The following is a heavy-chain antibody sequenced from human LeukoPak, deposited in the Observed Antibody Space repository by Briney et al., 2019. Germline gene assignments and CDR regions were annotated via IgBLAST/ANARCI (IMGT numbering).Heavy chain of an antibody. CDR2: IYYSGST. CDR1: GGSISSSSYY. V-gene: IGHV4-39*01. J-gene: IGHJ4*02. D-gene: IGHD3-16*02. CDR3: ATLARYDYVWGSYHNYYFDY. Sequence: SETLSLTCTVSGGSISSSSYYWGWIRQPPGKGLEGIGSIYYSGSTYYNPSLTSRVTISVDTSKNQFSLKLSSVTAADTAVYYCATLARYDYVWGSYHNYYFDYWGQGTLVTVSS.